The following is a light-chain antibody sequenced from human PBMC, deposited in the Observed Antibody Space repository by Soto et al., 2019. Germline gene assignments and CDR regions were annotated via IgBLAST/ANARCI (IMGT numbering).Light chain of an antibody. J-gene: IGLJ1*01. CDR3: TSYTSSSTLDV. Sequence: QSALTQPASVAGSPGQSITSSCTGTSGGVGGYSYVSWYQQHPGKAPKLMIYEVSNRPLGVSNRFSGSKSGNTASLTISGLQAEDEADYYCTSYTSSSTLDVFGTGTKVTVL. CDR2: EVS. V-gene: IGLV2-14*01. CDR1: SGGVGGYSY.